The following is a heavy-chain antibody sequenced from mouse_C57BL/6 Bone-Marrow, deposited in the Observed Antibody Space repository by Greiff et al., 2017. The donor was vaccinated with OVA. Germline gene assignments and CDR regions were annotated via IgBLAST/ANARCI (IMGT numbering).Heavy chain of an antibody. V-gene: IGHV5-6*01. Sequence: EVHLVESGGDLVKPGGSLKLSCAASGFTFSSYGMSWVRQTPDKRLEWVATISSGGSYTYYPDSVKGRFTISRDNAKNTLYLQMSSLKSEDTAMYYCARRSDYGSSPWFAYWGQGTLVTVSA. CDR3: ARRSDYGSSPWFAY. CDR1: GFTFSSYG. D-gene: IGHD1-1*01. CDR2: ISSGGSYT. J-gene: IGHJ3*01.